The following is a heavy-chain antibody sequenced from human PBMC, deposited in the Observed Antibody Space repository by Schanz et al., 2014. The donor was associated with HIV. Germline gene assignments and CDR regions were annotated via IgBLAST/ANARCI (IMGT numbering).Heavy chain of an antibody. J-gene: IGHJ4*02. D-gene: IGHD3-22*01. CDR1: GGSFSAYY. CDR3: ARSYYYDGSPLPLDS. V-gene: IGHV4-34*01. CDR2: INHSGNT. Sequence: QVQLQQWGAGLLKPSETLSLKCAVYGGSFSAYYWSWIRQPPGKGLEWIGKINHSGNTNYNPSLKSRVTISVDTSKNQFSLKMTSVTAADTAVYYCARSYYYDGSPLPLDSWGQGTLVTVSS.